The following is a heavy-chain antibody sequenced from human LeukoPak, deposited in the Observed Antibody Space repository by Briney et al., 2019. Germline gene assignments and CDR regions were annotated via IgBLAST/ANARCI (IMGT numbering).Heavy chain of an antibody. J-gene: IGHJ6*02. CDR1: GFTFSSYS. CDR3: ARGYCSSTSCYASGMDV. D-gene: IGHD2-2*01. V-gene: IGHV3-21*01. CDR2: ISSSSSYI. Sequence: GGSLRLSCAASGFTFSSYSMNWVRQAPGKGLEWVSSISSSSSYIYYADSVKGRITISRDNAKNSLYLQMNRLRAEDTAVYYCARGYCSSTSCYASGMDVWGQGTTVTVSS.